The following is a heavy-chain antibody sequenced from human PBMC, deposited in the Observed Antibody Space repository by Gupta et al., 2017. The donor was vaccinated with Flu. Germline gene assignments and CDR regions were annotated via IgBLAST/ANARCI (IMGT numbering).Heavy chain of an antibody. CDR1: GFSLIDNY. D-gene: IGHD3-10*01. J-gene: IGHJ4*02. CDR2: ISNTGDDT. V-gene: IGHV3-11*01. Sequence: QVQLVESGGALVKPGGSLRLSCAASGFSLIDNYMSWIRQAPGEGLEWISYISNTGDDTWYTASVKCRFTISRDNDKNALYLQMNSLRAEDTAVYYWARDLTAYFYCSGSYRADYWGQGSLVTVSS. CDR3: ARDLTAYFYCSGSYRADY.